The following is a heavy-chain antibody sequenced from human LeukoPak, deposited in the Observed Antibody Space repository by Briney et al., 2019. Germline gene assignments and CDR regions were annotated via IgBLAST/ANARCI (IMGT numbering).Heavy chain of an antibody. CDR2: IIPIFGTA. CDR3: ARCDFGIVGCYFDY. Sequence: ASVKVSCKASGGTFSSYAISWVRQAPGQGLEWMGGIIPIFGTANYAQKFQGRVTITTDESTSTAYMELSSLRSEDTAVYYCARCDFGIVGCYFDYWGQGTLVTVSS. J-gene: IGHJ4*02. D-gene: IGHD1-26*01. V-gene: IGHV1-69*05. CDR1: GGTFSSYA.